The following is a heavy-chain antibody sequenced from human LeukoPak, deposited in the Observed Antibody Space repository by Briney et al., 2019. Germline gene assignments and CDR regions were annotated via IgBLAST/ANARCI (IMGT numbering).Heavy chain of an antibody. CDR2: ISYDGSNK. D-gene: IGHD6-19*01. V-gene: IGHV3-30-3*01. J-gene: IGHJ4*02. CDR3: ARNGPPTRSGWYGFYFDY. Sequence: HAGGSLRLSCAASGVTFSSYAMHWVRQAPGKGLEWVAVISYDGSNKYYADSVKGRFTISRDNSKNTLYLQMNSLRAEDTAVYYCARNGPPTRSGWYGFYFDYWGQGTLVTVSS. CDR1: GVTFSSYA.